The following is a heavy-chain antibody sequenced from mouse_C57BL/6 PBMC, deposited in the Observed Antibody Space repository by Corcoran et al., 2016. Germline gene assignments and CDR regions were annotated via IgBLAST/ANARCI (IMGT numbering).Heavy chain of an antibody. CDR3: ARLGLRDAMDY. Sequence: EVQLQQSGPELVKPGASVKISCKASGYTFTDYYMNWVKQSHGKSLEWIGDINPNNGGTSYNQKFKGKATLTVDKSSSTAYMELRSLTSEDSAVYYCARLGLRDAMDYWGQGTSVTVSS. V-gene: IGHV1-26*01. J-gene: IGHJ4*01. D-gene: IGHD2-4*01. CDR2: INPNNGGT. CDR1: GYTFTDYY.